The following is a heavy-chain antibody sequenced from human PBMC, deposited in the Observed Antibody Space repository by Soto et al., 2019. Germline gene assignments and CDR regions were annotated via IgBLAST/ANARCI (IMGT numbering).Heavy chain of an antibody. Sequence: QVQLQESGPGLVKPSQTLSLTCTVSGGSISSGDYYWSWIRQPPGKGLEWIGYIYYSGSTYYNPSLKSRVTISVDTSKNQFSLKLSSVTAADTAVYYCARAGGDSSGRPGDLQHWGQGTLVTVSS. CDR2: IYYSGST. D-gene: IGHD3-22*01. V-gene: IGHV4-30-4*01. CDR1: GGSISSGDYY. J-gene: IGHJ1*01. CDR3: ARAGGDSSGRPGDLQH.